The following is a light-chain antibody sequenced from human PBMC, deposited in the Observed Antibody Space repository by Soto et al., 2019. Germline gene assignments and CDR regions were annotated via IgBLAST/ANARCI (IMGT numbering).Light chain of an antibody. CDR2: AAS. CDR3: QQSYSNTPT. J-gene: IGKJ4*01. Sequence: IHMTLSPSSLSASVGHRIPIPCRASQSIRSYLNWYQKKTGKAPKLLIYAASSLQSGVPSRISGSGKGTDVTTTISCMKNEDFETYESQQSYSNTPTFGGGTKVDIK. V-gene: IGKV1-39*01. CDR1: QSIRSY.